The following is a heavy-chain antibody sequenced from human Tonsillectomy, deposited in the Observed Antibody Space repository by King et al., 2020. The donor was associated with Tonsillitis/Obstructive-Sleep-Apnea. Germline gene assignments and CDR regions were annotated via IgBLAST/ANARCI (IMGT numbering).Heavy chain of an antibody. CDR3: AHGKTSMSFDY. CDR1: GFSLSTSGVG. Sequence: TLKESGPTLVKPTQTLTLTCTFSGFSLSTSGVGVGWIRQPPGEALEWLVLIYWDDDKRYSPSLKSRLTITKDTSKNQVVLTMTNMDPVDTATYYCAHGKTSMSFDYWGQGTLVTVSS. D-gene: IGHD5-18*01. J-gene: IGHJ4*02. CDR2: IYWDDDK. V-gene: IGHV2-5*02.